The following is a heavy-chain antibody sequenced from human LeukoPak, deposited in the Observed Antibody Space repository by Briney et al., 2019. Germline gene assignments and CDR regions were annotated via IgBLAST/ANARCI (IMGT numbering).Heavy chain of an antibody. CDR3: ARDVLLWFGEVAFDI. V-gene: IGHV3-48*03. CDR1: GFTFSSYE. Sequence: PGGSLRLSCAASGFTFSSYEMNWVRQAPGKGLEWVSYISSSGSTIYYADSVKGRFTISRDNAKNSLYLQTNSLRAEDTAVYYCARDVLLWFGEVAFDIWGQGTMVTVSS. CDR2: ISSSGSTI. D-gene: IGHD3-10*01. J-gene: IGHJ3*02.